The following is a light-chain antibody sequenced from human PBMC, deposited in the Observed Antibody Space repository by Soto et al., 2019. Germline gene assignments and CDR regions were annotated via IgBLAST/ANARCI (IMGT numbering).Light chain of an antibody. CDR2: DVS. J-gene: IGLJ1*01. CDR3: SSYTTSNTRQIV. V-gene: IGLV2-14*01. Sequence: QPVLTQTASVSGSPGQSITISCTGTSSDVGGYNYVSWYQQHPGKAPKFMIYDVSNRPSGVSNRFSGSKSGNTASLTISGLQAADEADYYCSSYTTSNTRQIVFGTGTKVTVL. CDR1: SSDVGGYNY.